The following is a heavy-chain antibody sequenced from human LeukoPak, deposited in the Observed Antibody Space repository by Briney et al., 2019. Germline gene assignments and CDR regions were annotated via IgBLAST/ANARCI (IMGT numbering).Heavy chain of an antibody. CDR1: GFTFSHFG. D-gene: IGHD4-11*01. CDR3: AKEAQRGFDYSNALEH. Sequence: GGSLRLSCEASGFTFSHFGMHWVRQAPGKGLEWVAVIWSDATNEYYAASVKGRFTISRDNFKNTVSLQMNSLRVEDTAVYYCAKEAQRGFDYSNALEHWGQGSLVTVSS. J-gene: IGHJ4*02. CDR2: IWSDATNE. V-gene: IGHV3-33*06.